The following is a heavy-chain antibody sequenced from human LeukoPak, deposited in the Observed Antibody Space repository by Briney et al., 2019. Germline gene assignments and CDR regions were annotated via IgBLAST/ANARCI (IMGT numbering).Heavy chain of an antibody. CDR1: GGSISSYY. CDR3: ARDVIPSRPGYFDY. CDR2: IYYSGST. J-gene: IGHJ4*02. D-gene: IGHD2-2*01. V-gene: IGHV4-59*01. Sequence: PSETLSLTCTVSGGSISSYYWSWIRQPPGKGLEWLGYIYYSGSTNYNPSLKSRVTISVDTSKNQFSLKLSSVTAADTAVYYCARDVIPSRPGYFDYWGQGTLVTVSS.